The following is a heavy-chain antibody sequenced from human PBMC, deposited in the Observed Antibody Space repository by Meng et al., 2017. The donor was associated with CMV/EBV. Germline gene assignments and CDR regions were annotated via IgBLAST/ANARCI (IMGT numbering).Heavy chain of an antibody. J-gene: IGHJ6*02. CDR3: ARDQPPGIAAAGTGPYYYYGMDV. CDR1: GYTFTGYY. CDR2: INPNSGGT. D-gene: IGHD6-13*01. Sequence: ASVKVSCKASGYTFTGYYMHWVRQAPGQGLEWMGWINPNSGGTNYAQKFQGRVTMTRDTSISTAYMELSRLRSDDTAMYYCARDQPPGIAAAGTGPYYYYGMDVWGQGTTVTVSS. V-gene: IGHV1-2*02.